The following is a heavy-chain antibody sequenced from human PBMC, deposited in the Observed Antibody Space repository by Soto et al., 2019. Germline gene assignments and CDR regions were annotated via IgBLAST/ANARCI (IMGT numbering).Heavy chain of an antibody. V-gene: IGHV3-33*01. CDR2: VWYDASNR. CDR3: AREQHHSSGSFDY. D-gene: IGHD3-22*01. Sequence: QVQLVESGGGVVQPGRSLRLSCAASGFTFSNYGMHWVRQAPGKGLEWVAVVWYDASNRYYADSVKGRFTISRDNSKNTLYLQMNSLRAEDTAVYYCAREQHHSSGSFDYWGQGTLVTVSS. CDR1: GFTFSNYG. J-gene: IGHJ4*02.